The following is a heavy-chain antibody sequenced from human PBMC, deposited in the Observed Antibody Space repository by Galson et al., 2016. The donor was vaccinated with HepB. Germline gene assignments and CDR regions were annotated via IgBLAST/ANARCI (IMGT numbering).Heavy chain of an antibody. Sequence: SVKVSCKASGYSFSSFAMHWVRQAPGQRLEWMGWINAGNGETKYSQRFQDRISITRDTSASTGYMELRSLRSEDTAVYYWVSGSMEVGVWRFRFDPGGQGTLGSVSS. D-gene: IGHD6-19*01. CDR2: INAGNGET. CDR3: VSGSMEVGVWRFRFDP. CDR1: GYSFSSFA. V-gene: IGHV1-3*01. J-gene: IGHJ5*02.